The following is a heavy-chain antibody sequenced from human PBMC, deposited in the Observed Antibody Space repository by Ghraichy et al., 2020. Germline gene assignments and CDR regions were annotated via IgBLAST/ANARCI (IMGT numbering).Heavy chain of an antibody. CDR2: IYYSGST. J-gene: IGHJ4*02. Sequence: SETLSLTCTVSGGSISRSSYYWGWIRQPPGKGLEWIGIIYYSGSTYYNPSLNSRVTISVDTSKNQFSLKLSSVTAADTAVYYCARRSFDYFGSGSEYYFDYWGQGTLVTVSS. D-gene: IGHD3-10*01. V-gene: IGHV4-39*01. CDR1: GGSISRSSYY. CDR3: ARRSFDYFGSGSEYYFDY.